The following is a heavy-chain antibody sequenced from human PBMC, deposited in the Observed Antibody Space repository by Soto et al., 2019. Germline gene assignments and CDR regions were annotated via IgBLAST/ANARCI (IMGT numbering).Heavy chain of an antibody. CDR2: IIPIFGTA. V-gene: IGHV1-69*13. D-gene: IGHD3-10*01. J-gene: IGHJ6*02. CDR3: ARDPLGKAPLLWFGDLSPLYYYYGMDV. CDR1: GGTFSSYA. Sequence: SVKLSCKSSGGTFSSYAISWVRQAPGQGLEWMGGIIPIFGTANYAQKFQGRVTITADESTSTAYMELSSLRSEDTAVYYCARDPLGKAPLLWFGDLSPLYYYYGMDVWGQGTTVTVSS.